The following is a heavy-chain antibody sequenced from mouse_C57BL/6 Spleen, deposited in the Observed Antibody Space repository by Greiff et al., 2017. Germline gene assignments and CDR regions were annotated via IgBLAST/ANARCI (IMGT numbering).Heavy chain of an antibody. D-gene: IGHD2-1*01. Sequence: DVKLVESGGGLVKPGGSLKLSCAASGFTFSSYTMSWVRQTPETRLEWVATISGGGGNTYYPDSVKGRFTISRDNAKHTLYLQMSSLRSEDTALYYCSRQGIYYGNNEGFAYWGQGTLVTVSA. CDR3: SRQGIYYGNNEGFAY. J-gene: IGHJ3*01. CDR1: GFTFSSYT. CDR2: ISGGGGNT. V-gene: IGHV5-9*01.